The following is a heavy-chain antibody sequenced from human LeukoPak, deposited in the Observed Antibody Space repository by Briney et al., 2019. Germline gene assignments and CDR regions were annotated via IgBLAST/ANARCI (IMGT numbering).Heavy chain of an antibody. CDR1: GFTFSSYG. CDR2: IWDDGSNK. J-gene: IGHJ3*02. CDR3: ARDLGSGWYNAFDI. Sequence: GGSLRLSCAASGFTFSSYGMHWVRQAPGKGLEWVAVIWDDGSNKYYADSVKGRFTISRDNSKNTLYLQMNSLRAEDTAVYYCARDLGSGWYNAFDIWGQGTMVTVSS. V-gene: IGHV3-33*01. D-gene: IGHD6-19*01.